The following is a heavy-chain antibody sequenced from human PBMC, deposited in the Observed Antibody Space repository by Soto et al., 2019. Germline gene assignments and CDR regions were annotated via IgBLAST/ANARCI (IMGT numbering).Heavy chain of an antibody. D-gene: IGHD5-12*01. CDR2: IVPRRGFT. V-gene: IGHV1-69*02. Sequence: QVQLVQSGAEVKTPGSSVKVSCKASGGTFSSYTISWVRQAPGQGLEWVGRIVPRRGFTTYAQKFQGRVFLSADQSTSVADLELSGLRAEDTAVYYCARARRGYGHFDRWGQGAMGTVSS. J-gene: IGHJ4*02. CDR1: GGTFSSYT. CDR3: ARARRGYGHFDR.